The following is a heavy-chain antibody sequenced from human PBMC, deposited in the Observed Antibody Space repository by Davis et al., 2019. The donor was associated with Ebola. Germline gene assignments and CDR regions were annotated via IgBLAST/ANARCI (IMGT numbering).Heavy chain of an antibody. CDR1: GLDFVNYA. V-gene: IGHV3-23*01. D-gene: IGHD2-2*02. J-gene: IGHJ4*02. CDR2: ITASGTST. Sequence: PGGSLRLSCEVSGLDFVNYAMAWVRQIPGKGLDWVSSITASGTSTYYADSVKGRFTVSRDNFNKTVHLHMSALRVEDSAVYFCAKLRRAIAKDNLDSWGQGTRVTVSS. CDR3: AKLRRAIAKDNLDS.